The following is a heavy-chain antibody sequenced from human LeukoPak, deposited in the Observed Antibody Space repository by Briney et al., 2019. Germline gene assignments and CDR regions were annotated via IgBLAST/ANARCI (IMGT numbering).Heavy chain of an antibody. CDR3: ARDRDWSSIAARPVHYFDY. V-gene: IGHV4-59*01. J-gene: IGHJ4*02. D-gene: IGHD6-6*01. Sequence: SETLSLTCTVSGGSISSYYWSWIRQPPGKGLEWIGYIYYSGSTNYNPSLKSRVTISVDTSKNQFSLKLSSVTAADTAVYYCARDRDWSSIAARPVHYFDYWGQGTLVTVSS. CDR1: GGSISSYY. CDR2: IYYSGST.